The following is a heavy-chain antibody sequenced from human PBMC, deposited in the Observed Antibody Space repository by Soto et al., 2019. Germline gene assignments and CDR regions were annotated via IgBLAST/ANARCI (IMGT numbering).Heavy chain of an antibody. CDR2: INYSGST. V-gene: IGHV4-39*01. CDR1: GGSISSSSYY. Sequence: SETLSLTCTVSGGSISSSSYYWGWIRQPPGRGLEWIGSINYSGSTYYNPSLKSRVTISVDTSKNQFSLKLGSVTAADTAVYYCARRRDFVVRGVIIEGRFYPGGQGSLVPVAA. J-gene: IGHJ5*02. CDR3: ARRRDFVVRGVIIEGRFYP. D-gene: IGHD3-10*01.